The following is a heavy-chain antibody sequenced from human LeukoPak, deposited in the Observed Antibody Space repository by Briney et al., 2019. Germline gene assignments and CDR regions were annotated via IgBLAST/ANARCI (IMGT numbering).Heavy chain of an antibody. CDR2: INHSGST. CDR3: ARLGYYDSSDY. Sequence: GSLRLSCAASGFTFKTYGMHWVRQPPGKGLEWIGEINHSGSTNYNPSLKSRVTISVDTSKNQFSLKLSSVTAADTAVYYCARLGYYDSSDYWGQGTLVTVSS. CDR1: GFTFKTYG. J-gene: IGHJ4*02. V-gene: IGHV4-34*01. D-gene: IGHD3-22*01.